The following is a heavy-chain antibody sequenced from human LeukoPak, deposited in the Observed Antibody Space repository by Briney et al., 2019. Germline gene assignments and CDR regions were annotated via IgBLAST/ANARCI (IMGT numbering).Heavy chain of an antibody. J-gene: IGHJ3*02. CDR2: IRYDGNNK. CDR1: GFTFSSYG. D-gene: IGHD2-8*01. CDR3: AKDRPALEEWAFDI. V-gene: IGHV3-30*02. Sequence: GGSLRLSCAASGFTFSSYGMHWVRQAPGKGLEWVAFIRYDGNNKYFADSVKGRFTIPRDNSKNTLYLQMNSLRPEDTAVYYCAKDRPALEEWAFDIWGQGTMVTVSS.